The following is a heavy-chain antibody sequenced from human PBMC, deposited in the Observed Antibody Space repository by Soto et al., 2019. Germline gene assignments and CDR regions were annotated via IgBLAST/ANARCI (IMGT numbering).Heavy chain of an antibody. CDR1: GFSLSTSGVG. Sequence: QITLKESGPTLVKPTQTLTLTCTFSGFSLSTSGVGVGWIRQPPGRALEWLALIYWDDDKRYSPSLKSRLTITKDTSKNQAVLTMTNMDPVDTATYYCARPYSSGWYYRYWGQGTLVTVSS. J-gene: IGHJ4*02. D-gene: IGHD6-19*01. CDR2: IYWDDDK. CDR3: ARPYSSGWYYRY. V-gene: IGHV2-5*02.